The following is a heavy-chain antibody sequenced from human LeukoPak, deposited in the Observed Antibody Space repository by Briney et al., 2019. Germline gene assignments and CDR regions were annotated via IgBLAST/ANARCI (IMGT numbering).Heavy chain of an antibody. D-gene: IGHD3-10*01. V-gene: IGHV4-39*01. J-gene: IGHJ4*02. CDR3: AGQIAYGGEWAFDH. CDR1: GGSIWIADYY. Sequence: SETLSLTCTVSGGSIWIADYYWGWIRQPPGKGPEWIGSINFGGHTHYNPSLSSRITISVDTSKNQFSLIVSSVTAADTALYYCAGQIAYGGEWAFDHWGQGTLVTVSS. CDR2: INFGGHT.